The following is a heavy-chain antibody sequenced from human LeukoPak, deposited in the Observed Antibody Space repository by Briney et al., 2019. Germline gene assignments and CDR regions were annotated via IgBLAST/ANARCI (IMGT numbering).Heavy chain of an antibody. Sequence: ASVKVSCKASGGTFSSYAISWVRQAPGQGLEWMGGIIPIFGTANYAQKFQGRVTITTDESTSTAYMELSSLRSEDTAVYYCARGGPIVVVPAAMTNWFDPWGQGALVTVSS. CDR3: ARGGPIVVVPAAMTNWFDP. J-gene: IGHJ5*02. CDR2: IIPIFGTA. CDR1: GGTFSSYA. V-gene: IGHV1-69*05. D-gene: IGHD2-2*01.